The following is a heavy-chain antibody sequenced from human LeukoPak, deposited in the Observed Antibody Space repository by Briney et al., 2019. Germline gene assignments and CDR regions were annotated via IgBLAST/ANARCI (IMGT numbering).Heavy chain of an antibody. J-gene: IGHJ4*02. Sequence: SVKVSCKAPGFTFTSSAMQWVRQARGQRLEWIGWIVVGSGNTNYAQKFQERVTITRDMSTSTAYMELSSLRSEDTAVYYCAAESYYYGGNSSLLGYWGQGTLVTVSS. V-gene: IGHV1-58*02. CDR1: GFTFTSSA. CDR2: IVVGSGNT. CDR3: AAESYYYGGNSSLLGY. D-gene: IGHD4-23*01.